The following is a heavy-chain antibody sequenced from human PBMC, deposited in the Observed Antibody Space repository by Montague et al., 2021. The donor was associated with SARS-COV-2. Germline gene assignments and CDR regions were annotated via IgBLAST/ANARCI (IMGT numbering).Heavy chain of an antibody. V-gene: IGHV4-39*01. CDR3: ARLVWFGELSSENWFDP. Sequence: SETLSLTCTVSGGSISSSSNYWGWIRQPPGKGLEWIGSIYYSGSTYYNSSLKSRVTISVDTSKNQFSLKLNSVTAADTAVYYRARLVWFGELSSENWFDPWGQGTPVTVSS. CDR1: GGSISSSSNY. CDR2: IYYSGST. D-gene: IGHD3-10*01. J-gene: IGHJ5*02.